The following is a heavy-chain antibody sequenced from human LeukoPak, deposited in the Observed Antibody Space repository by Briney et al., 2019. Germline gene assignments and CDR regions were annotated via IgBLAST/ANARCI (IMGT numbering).Heavy chain of an antibody. D-gene: IGHD6-19*01. V-gene: IGHV5-51*01. J-gene: IGHJ4*02. CDR3: AKNLITVAALSPFDY. CDR1: GPTFTNNW. CDR2: IYPNASYI. Sequence: HGESLKISCQGSGPTFTNNWIAWVRPLPGKGLEWMGSIYPNASYINYNPAFQGQVTISADKSINTAYLQWSSLKASDTATYYCAKNLITVAALSPFDYWGQGSLVTVSS.